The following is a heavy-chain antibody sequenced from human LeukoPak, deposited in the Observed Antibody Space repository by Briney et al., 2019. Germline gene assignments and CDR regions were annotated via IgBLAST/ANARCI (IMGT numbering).Heavy chain of an antibody. D-gene: IGHD6-6*01. CDR3: FVSSSSQSFDY. CDR1: GFTFSSYA. Sequence: GGSLRLSCAASGFTFSSYAMSWVRQAPGKGLEWVSAISGSGGSTYYADSVKGRFTISRDNSKNTLYLQMNSLRAEDTAVYYCFVSSSSQSFDYWGQGTLVTVSS. J-gene: IGHJ4*02. V-gene: IGHV3-23*01. CDR2: ISGSGGST.